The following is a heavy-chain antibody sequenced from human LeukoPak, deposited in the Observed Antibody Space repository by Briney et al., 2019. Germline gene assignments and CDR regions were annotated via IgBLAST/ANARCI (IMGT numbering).Heavy chain of an antibody. D-gene: IGHD3-3*01. CDR3: ARVMLDYDFWSGSWFDP. CDR2: IYHSGST. CDR1: GYSISSGYY. Sequence: PETLSLTCTVSGYSISSGYYWGWIRQPPGKGLEWIGSIYHSGSTYYNPSLKSRVTISVDTSKNQFSLKLSSVTAADTAVYYCARVMLDYDFWSGSWFDPWGQGTLVTVSS. J-gene: IGHJ5*02. V-gene: IGHV4-38-2*02.